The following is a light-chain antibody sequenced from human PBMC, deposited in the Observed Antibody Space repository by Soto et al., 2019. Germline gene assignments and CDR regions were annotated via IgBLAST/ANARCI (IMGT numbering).Light chain of an antibody. V-gene: IGKV1-27*01. CDR1: QGLSTY. Sequence: DIQMPQSPSSLSASVGDRVTIPCRASQGLSTYLVWYQQKPGTVPKLLIFAASTLQSGVPSRFSGSGSGTHFTHTISSLQPEDVATYYCQSYTGAPWTFGQGTKVEI. CDR3: QSYTGAPWT. J-gene: IGKJ1*01. CDR2: AAS.